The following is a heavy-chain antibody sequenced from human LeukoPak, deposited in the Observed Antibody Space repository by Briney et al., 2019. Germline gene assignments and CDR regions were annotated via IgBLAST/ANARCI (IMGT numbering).Heavy chain of an antibody. V-gene: IGHV1-24*01. CDR1: AYTLTELS. CDR3: ATGKYYDFWSGGDY. CDR2: FDPEDGET. Sequence: ASVKVSCKVSAYTLTELSMHWVRQAPGKGLEWMGGFDPEDGETIYAQKFQGRVTMTEDTSTDTAYMELSSLRSEDTAVYYCATGKYYDFWSGGDYWGQGTLVTVSS. J-gene: IGHJ4*02. D-gene: IGHD3-3*01.